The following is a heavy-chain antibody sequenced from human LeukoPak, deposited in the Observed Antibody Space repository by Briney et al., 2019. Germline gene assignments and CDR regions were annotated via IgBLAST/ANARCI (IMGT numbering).Heavy chain of an antibody. Sequence: GGSLRLSCAASGFTFSNSAMSWVRQAPGKGLEWVSAISGSGGGTYYADSVKGRSTISRDNSKNTLYVQMNSLRAADTAVYYCAKAAGRGYNYGDYFDYWGQGTLVTVSS. J-gene: IGHJ4*02. D-gene: IGHD5-18*01. CDR3: AKAAGRGYNYGDYFDY. CDR1: GFTFSNSA. V-gene: IGHV3-23*01. CDR2: ISGSGGGT.